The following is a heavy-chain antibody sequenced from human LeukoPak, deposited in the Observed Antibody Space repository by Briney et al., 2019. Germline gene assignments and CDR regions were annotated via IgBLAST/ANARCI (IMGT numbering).Heavy chain of an antibody. CDR2: ISGSGGST. D-gene: IGHD6-19*01. J-gene: IGHJ5*02. V-gene: IGHV3-23*01. Sequence: GGSLRLSCAASGFTFSSYAMSWVRQAPGKGLEWVSAISGSGGSTYYADSVKGRFTISRDNSKNTLYLQMNSLRAGDTAVYYCAEGNWAVAGYNWFDPWGQGTLVTVSS. CDR3: AEGNWAVAGYNWFDP. CDR1: GFTFSSYA.